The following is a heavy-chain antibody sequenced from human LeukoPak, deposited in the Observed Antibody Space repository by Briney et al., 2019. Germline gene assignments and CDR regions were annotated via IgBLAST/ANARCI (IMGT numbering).Heavy chain of an antibody. Sequence: SETLSLTCAVYGGSFSGYYWSWIRQPPGKGLEWIGEINHSGSTNYNPSLKSRVTISVDTSKNQFSLKLSSVTAADTAVYYCASAYYGDPFDYWGQGTLVTVSS. CDR3: ASAYYGDPFDY. CDR1: GGSFSGYY. CDR2: INHSGST. J-gene: IGHJ4*02. D-gene: IGHD4-17*01. V-gene: IGHV4-34*01.